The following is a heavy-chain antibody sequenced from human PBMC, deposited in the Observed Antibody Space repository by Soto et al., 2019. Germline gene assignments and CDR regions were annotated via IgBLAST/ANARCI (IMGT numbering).Heavy chain of an antibody. CDR1: GFTFSSYS. CDR3: ARDQPYYDFWSGYPMDV. CDR2: ISSSSSTI. Sequence: PGGSLRLSXAASGFTFSSYSMNWVRQAPGKGLEWVSYISSSSSTIYYADSVKGRFTISRDNAKNSLYLQMNSLRDEDTAVYYCARDQPYYDFWSGYPMDVWGQGTTVTVSS. J-gene: IGHJ6*02. V-gene: IGHV3-48*02. D-gene: IGHD3-3*01.